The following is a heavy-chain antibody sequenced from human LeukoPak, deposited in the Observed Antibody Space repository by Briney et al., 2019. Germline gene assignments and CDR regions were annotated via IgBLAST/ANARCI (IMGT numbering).Heavy chain of an antibody. Sequence: PGGSLRLSCAASGFTFSSYSMNWVRQAPGKGLEWVSYISSSSSTIYYADSVKGRFTISRDNAKNSLYLQMNSLRAEDTAVYYCARVDPTGYSSGWYPYDWGQGTLVTVSS. CDR1: GFTFSSYS. CDR3: ARVDPTGYSSGWYPYD. CDR2: ISSSSSTI. D-gene: IGHD6-19*01. J-gene: IGHJ4*02. V-gene: IGHV3-48*01.